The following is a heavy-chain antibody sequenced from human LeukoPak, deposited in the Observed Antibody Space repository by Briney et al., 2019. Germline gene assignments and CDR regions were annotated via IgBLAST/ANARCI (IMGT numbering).Heavy chain of an antibody. CDR1: GFTFSSYA. CDR3: TREPGQIDY. Sequence: GGSLRLSCAASGFTFSSYAMSWVRQAPGKGLEWVGFIRSKAYGGTTEYAASVKGRFTISRDDSKSIAYLQMNSLKTEDTAVYYCTREPGQIDYWGQGTLVTVSS. CDR2: IRSKAYGGTT. V-gene: IGHV3-49*04. J-gene: IGHJ4*02.